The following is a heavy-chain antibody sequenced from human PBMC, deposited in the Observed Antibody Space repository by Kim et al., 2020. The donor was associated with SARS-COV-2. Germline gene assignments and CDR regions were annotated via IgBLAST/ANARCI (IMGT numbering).Heavy chain of an antibody. V-gene: IGHV1-2*02. D-gene: IGHD3-10*01. CDR2: INPNSGGT. Sequence: ASVKVSCKASGYTFTGYYMHWVRQAPGQGLEWMGWINPNSGGTNYAQKFQGRVTMTRDTSISTAYMELSRLRSDDTAVYYCARACYGSDPYNWFDPWGQGTLVTVFS. CDR1: GYTFTGYY. CDR3: ARACYGSDPYNWFDP. J-gene: IGHJ5*02.